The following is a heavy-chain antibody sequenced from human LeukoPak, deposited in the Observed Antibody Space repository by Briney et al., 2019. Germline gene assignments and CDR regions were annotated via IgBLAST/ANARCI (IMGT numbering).Heavy chain of an antibody. D-gene: IGHD1-7*01. Sequence: ASVKVSCKASGGTFISYAISWVRRAPGQGLEWMGGIIPIFGTANYAQKFQGRVTITADESTSTAYMELSSLRSEDTAVYYCARDSRLELRGANDYWGQGTLVTVSS. CDR3: ARDSRLELRGANDY. J-gene: IGHJ4*02. CDR2: IIPIFGTA. V-gene: IGHV1-69*01. CDR1: GGTFISYA.